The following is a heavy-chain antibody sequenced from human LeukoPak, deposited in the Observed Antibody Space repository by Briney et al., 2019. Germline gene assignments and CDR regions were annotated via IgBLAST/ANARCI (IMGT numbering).Heavy chain of an antibody. CDR1: GGSISSSSYY. V-gene: IGHV4-39*01. Sequence: PSETLSLTCTVSGGSISSSSYYWGWIRQPPGKGLEWIGSIYYSGSTYYNPSLKSRVTISVDTSENQFSLKLSSVTAADTAVYYCASSPYYYDSSGYPPGPYYFDYWGQGTLVTVSS. CDR2: IYYSGST. D-gene: IGHD3-22*01. J-gene: IGHJ4*02. CDR3: ASSPYYYDSSGYPPGPYYFDY.